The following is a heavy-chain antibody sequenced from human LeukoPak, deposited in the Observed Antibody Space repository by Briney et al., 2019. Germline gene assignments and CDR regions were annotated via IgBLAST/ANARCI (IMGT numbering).Heavy chain of an antibody. D-gene: IGHD2-2*01. CDR1: GGSFSGYY. J-gene: IGHJ5*02. CDR2: INHSGST. CDR3: ARASKRLRVGPFDP. Sequence: SETLSLTCAVYGGSFSGYYWSWIRQPPGKGLEWIGEINHSGSTNYNPSLKSRVAISVDTSKNQFSLKLSSVTAADTAVYYCARASKRLRVGPFDPWGQGTLVTVSS. V-gene: IGHV4-34*01.